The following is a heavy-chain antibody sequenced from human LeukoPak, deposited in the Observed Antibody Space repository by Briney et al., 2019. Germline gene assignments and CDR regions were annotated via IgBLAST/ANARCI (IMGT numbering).Heavy chain of an antibody. CDR1: GFTFSSNW. Sequence: GGSLRLSCAASGFTFSSNWMSWVRQAPGKGREWGVNIKQDGSEKYYVDSVKGRFTISRDNAKKSLYLQMNSLRAEDTAVYFCARRIAVAGAPLFDYWGQGTLVTVSS. J-gene: IGHJ4*02. V-gene: IGHV3-7*01. D-gene: IGHD6-19*01. CDR2: IKQDGSEK. CDR3: ARRIAVAGAPLFDY.